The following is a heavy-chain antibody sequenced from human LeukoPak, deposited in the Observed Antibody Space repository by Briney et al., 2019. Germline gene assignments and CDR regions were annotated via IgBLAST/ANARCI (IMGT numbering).Heavy chain of an antibody. V-gene: IGHV1-2*02. CDR1: GYTFTGYY. CDR2: INPNSGGT. D-gene: IGHD4-17*01. Sequence: ASVKVSCKASGYTFTGYYMHWVRQAPGQGLEWMGWINPNSGGTNYAQKFQGRVTMTRDTSISTAYMELSRLRSDDTAVYYCARALTYGDYVDYWGQGTLVTVSS. CDR3: ARALTYGDYVDY. J-gene: IGHJ4*02.